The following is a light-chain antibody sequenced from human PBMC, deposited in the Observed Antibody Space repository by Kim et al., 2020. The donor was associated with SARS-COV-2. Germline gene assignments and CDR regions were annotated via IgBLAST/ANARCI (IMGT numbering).Light chain of an antibody. CDR3: QHYYTYPVS. J-gene: IGKJ5*01. V-gene: IGKV1-8*01. CDR2: AGS. CDR1: QGINSN. Sequence: AIRITQSPSSLSASTGDRVTITCRASQGINSNLAWYQQRPGKAPKLLIYAGSTLQSGVPSRFSGSGSGTDFTLTISRLQSEDFAAYDCQHYYTYPVSFGQGTRLEIK.